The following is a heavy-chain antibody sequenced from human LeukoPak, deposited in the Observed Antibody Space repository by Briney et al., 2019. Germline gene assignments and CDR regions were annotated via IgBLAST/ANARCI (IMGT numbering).Heavy chain of an antibody. Sequence: GGSLRLSCAVSGFTFDDYGMSWVRQAPGKGLEWVSAISGSGGSTYYADSVKGRFTISRDDSKNTVYLQMDSLRAEDTAVYYCARDRADGYNYGDYFDNWGQGTLVTVSS. CDR3: ARDRADGYNYGDYFDN. CDR1: GFTFDDYG. D-gene: IGHD5-18*01. V-gene: IGHV3-23*01. J-gene: IGHJ4*02. CDR2: ISGSGGST.